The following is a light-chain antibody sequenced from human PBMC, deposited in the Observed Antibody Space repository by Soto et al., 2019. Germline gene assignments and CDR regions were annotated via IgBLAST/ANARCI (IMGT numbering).Light chain of an antibody. CDR3: AVWDDTLRGVV. CDR1: SPNIGSNF. Sequence: QSVLTQPPSASGTPGQRVTISCSGSSPNIGSNFLSWYQHLPGTAPKLLIYRDSQWPSGVPDRFSASKSGTSASLAISGLRSEDEGDYYCAVWDDTLRGVVFGGGTKVTVL. V-gene: IGLV1-47*01. J-gene: IGLJ2*01. CDR2: RDS.